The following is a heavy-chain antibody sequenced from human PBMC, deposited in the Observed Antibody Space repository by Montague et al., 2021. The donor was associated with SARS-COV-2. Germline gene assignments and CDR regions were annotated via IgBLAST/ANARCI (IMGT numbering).Heavy chain of an antibody. V-gene: IGHV4-39*07. J-gene: IGHJ4*02. CDR3: ARIGGWSGAF. CDR1: GASIRSSDHY. D-gene: IGHD3/OR15-3a*01. CDR2: IYYTGXX. Sequence: SETLSLTCTVSGASIRSSDHYWGWIRQPPGKGLEWIGSIYYTGXXXYTXSLTSRLTISVDTSRYQFSLELTSVTAADTAIYYCARIGGWSGAFWGQGTLVTVSS.